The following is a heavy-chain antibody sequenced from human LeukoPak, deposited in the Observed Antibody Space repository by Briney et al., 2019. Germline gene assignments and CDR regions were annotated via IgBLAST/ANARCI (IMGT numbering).Heavy chain of an antibody. V-gene: IGHV5-51*01. CDR3: ARVGAPAAEWLRGYFDY. J-gene: IGHJ4*02. D-gene: IGHD3-3*01. Sequence: GESLKISCKGSGYMFTRKWIGWVRQMPGKGLEWMGIIYPGDSDTRYSPSFQGQVTISADKSISTAYLQWSSLKASDTAMYYCARVGAPAAEWLRGYFDYWGQGTLVTVSS. CDR2: IYPGDSDT. CDR1: GYMFTRKW.